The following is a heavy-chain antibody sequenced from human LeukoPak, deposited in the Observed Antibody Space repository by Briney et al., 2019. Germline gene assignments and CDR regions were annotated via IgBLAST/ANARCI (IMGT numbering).Heavy chain of an antibody. CDR2: IYYSGST. Sequence: SETLSLTCTVSGGSISSYYWSWIRQPPGKGLEWIGYIYYSGSTNYNPPLKSRVTISVDTSKNQFSLKLSSVTAADTAVYYCARVSEQLGDYWGQGTLVTVSS. CDR3: ARVSEQLGDY. CDR1: GGSISSYY. V-gene: IGHV4-59*12. J-gene: IGHJ4*02. D-gene: IGHD6-13*01.